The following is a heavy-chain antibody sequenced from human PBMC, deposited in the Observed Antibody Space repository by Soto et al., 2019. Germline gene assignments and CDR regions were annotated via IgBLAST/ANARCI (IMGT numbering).Heavy chain of an antibody. CDR1: GFSMNTYY. CDR3: ARGSGNPFDY. Sequence: PSETLSLTCSFSGFSMNTYYCSLIRQPPGKGLEWIGYIYSSGSTNYKLSLNSRVVFSVDTYKNQFPLKLSSVTAADTAVYYCARGSGNPFDYWGQGNMVTVSS. CDR2: IYSSGST. J-gene: IGHJ4*02. V-gene: IGHV4-59*01. D-gene: IGHD2-15*01.